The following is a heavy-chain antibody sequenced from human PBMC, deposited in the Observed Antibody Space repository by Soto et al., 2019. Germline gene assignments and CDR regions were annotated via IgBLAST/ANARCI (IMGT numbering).Heavy chain of an antibody. J-gene: IGHJ6*03. CDR1: GGTFSSYT. D-gene: IGHD2-15*01. Sequence: SVKVSCKASGGTFSSYTISWVRQAPGQGLEWMGRIIPILGIANYAQKFQGRVTITADKSTSTAYKKLSSLRSEDTAVYYCARDIIVCRIPWPKGQPLADYYYYYMDVWGKGTTVTVSS. CDR3: ARDIIVCRIPWPKGQPLADYYYYYMDV. V-gene: IGHV1-69*04. CDR2: IIPILGIA.